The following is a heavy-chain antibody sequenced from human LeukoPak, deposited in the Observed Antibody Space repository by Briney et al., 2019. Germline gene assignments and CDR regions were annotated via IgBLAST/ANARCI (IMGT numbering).Heavy chain of an antibody. CDR3: ARGIQLWSNFDY. CDR2: ISSNGGST. Sequence: GGSLRLSCAASGFTFSSYAMHWVRQAPGKGLEYVSAISSNGGSTYYANSVKGRFTISRDNSKNTLYLQMGSLRAEDTAVYYCARGIQLWSNFDYWGQGTLVTVSS. V-gene: IGHV3-64*01. J-gene: IGHJ4*02. CDR1: GFTFSSYA. D-gene: IGHD5-18*01.